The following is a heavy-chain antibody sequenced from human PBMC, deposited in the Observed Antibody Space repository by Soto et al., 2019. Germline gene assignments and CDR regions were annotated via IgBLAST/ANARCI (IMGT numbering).Heavy chain of an antibody. J-gene: IGHJ4*01. Sequence: GGSLRLSCAAFGFSLSSYTMAWVRQAPGKGLEWVSSISGSGGSPSYADSVQGRFIISRDNPRNTVSLQMNRLRAEDTATYYCAKARCTGDTCFVPDYWGHGRLVTVSS. CDR3: AKARCTGDTCFVPDY. D-gene: IGHD2-8*02. CDR2: ISGSGGSP. V-gene: IGHV3-23*01. CDR1: GFSLSSYT.